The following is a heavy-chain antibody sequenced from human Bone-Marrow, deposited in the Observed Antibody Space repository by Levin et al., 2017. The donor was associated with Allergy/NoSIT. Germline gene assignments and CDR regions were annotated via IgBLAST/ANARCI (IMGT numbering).Heavy chain of an antibody. CDR2: ISDGGGSI. CDR1: GFTFSSYA. V-gene: IGHV3-23*01. D-gene: IGHD3-10*01. Sequence: LSLTCAASGFTFSSYAMSWVRQAPGKGLEWLSAISDGGGSIYYADSVRGRFTISRDNSKNTLYLQMNSLTAEDAAIYYCAKHYGSGTYYNYLDFWGQGTLVTVSS. J-gene: IGHJ4*02. CDR3: AKHYGSGTYYNYLDF.